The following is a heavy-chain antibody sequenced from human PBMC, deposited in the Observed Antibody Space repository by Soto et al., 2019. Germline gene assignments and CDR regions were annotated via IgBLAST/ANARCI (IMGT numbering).Heavy chain of an antibody. CDR3: ARHTCSGGSCYAFDF. D-gene: IGHD2-15*01. CDR1: GGSISSSSYY. J-gene: IGHJ3*01. CDR2: IYYSGST. Sequence: SETLSPTCTVSGGSISSSSYYWGWIRQPPGKGLEWIGSIYYSGSTYYNPSLKSRVTISVDTSKNQFSLKLSSVTAADTAVYYCARHTCSGGSCYAFDFWGQGTMVTVSS. V-gene: IGHV4-39*01.